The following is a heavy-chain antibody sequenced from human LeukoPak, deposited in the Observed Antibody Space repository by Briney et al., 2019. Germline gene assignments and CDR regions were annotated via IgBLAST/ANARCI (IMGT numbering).Heavy chain of an antibody. D-gene: IGHD3-22*01. CDR2: IIPIFGTA. Sequence: SVKVSCKASGGTFGSYAISWVRQAPGQGLEWMGGIIPIFGTANYAQKFQGRVTITADGSTSTAYMELSSLRSEDTAVYYCARAYVRYYDSSGYYFYHWGQGTLVTVSS. J-gene: IGHJ1*01. V-gene: IGHV1-69*01. CDR3: ARAYVRYYDSSGYYFYH. CDR1: GGTFGSYA.